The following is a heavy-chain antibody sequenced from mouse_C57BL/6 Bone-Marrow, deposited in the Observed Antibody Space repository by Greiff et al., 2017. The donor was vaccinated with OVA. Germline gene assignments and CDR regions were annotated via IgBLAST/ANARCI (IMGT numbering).Heavy chain of an antibody. CDR1: GFTFSDYY. Sequence: EVQRVESEGGLVQPGSSMKLSCTASGFTFSDYYMAWVRQVPEKGLEWVANINYDGSSTYYLDSLKSRFIISRDNAKNILYLQMSSLKSEDTATYYCARDLHYYGSSYWYFDVWGTGTTVTVSS. V-gene: IGHV5-16*01. D-gene: IGHD1-1*01. J-gene: IGHJ1*03. CDR3: ARDLHYYGSSYWYFDV. CDR2: INYDGSST.